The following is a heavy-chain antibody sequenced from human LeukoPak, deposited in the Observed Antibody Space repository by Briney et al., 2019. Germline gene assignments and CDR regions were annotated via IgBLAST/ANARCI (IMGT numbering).Heavy chain of an antibody. V-gene: IGHV4-39*01. CDR2: IDYSGST. CDR1: GDSISSSRYC. Sequence: PSETLSLTCTVSGDSISSSRYCWGWIRQPPGKGLEWIGSIDYSGSTYYNPSLKSRVTISVDTSKNQFSLKVSSVTAADTAVFYCAGHKVTGGLYYYYYMDVWGKGTTVTVSS. J-gene: IGHJ6*03. D-gene: IGHD7-27*01. CDR3: AGHKVTGGLYYYYYMDV.